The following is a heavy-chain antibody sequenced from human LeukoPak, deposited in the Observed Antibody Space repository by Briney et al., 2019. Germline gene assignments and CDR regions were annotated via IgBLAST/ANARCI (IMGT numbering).Heavy chain of an antibody. CDR2: IVVGSGNT. Sequence: SVKVSCKASGFTFTSSAVQWVRQARGQRLEWIGWIVVGSGNTNYAQKFQERVTITRDMSTSTAYMELSSLRSEDTAVYYCAADPLTGGPPTFDYWGQGTLVTVSS. CDR1: GFTFTSSA. V-gene: IGHV1-58*01. D-gene: IGHD7-27*01. J-gene: IGHJ4*02. CDR3: AADPLTGGPPTFDY.